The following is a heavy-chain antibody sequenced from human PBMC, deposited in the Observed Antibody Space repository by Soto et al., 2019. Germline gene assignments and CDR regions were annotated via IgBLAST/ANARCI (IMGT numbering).Heavy chain of an antibody. D-gene: IGHD4-17*01. CDR1: GYTFTSYG. V-gene: IGHV1-18*01. CDR3: ARAPRTRMNTVTTGSYWFDP. Sequence: QVQLVQSGAEVKKPGASVKVSCKASGYTFTSYGISWVRQAPGQGLEWMGWISAYNGNTNYAQKLQGRVTMTTDTSTGTAYMELRRLRSHDTAVYYCARAPRTRMNTVTTGSYWFDPWGQGPLVTVSS. CDR2: ISAYNGNT. J-gene: IGHJ5*02.